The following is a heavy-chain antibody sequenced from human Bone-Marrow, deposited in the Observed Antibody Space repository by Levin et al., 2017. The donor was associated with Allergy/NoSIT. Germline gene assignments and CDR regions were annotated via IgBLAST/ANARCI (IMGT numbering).Heavy chain of an antibody. CDR1: GFDFSGFW. CDR2: LNSDGTKT. D-gene: IGHD5-12*01. Sequence: PGESLKISCAASGFDFSGFWVSWVRQAPGKGLVWVSRLNSDGTKTTYADSVEGRFTISRDNAKNTLYLQMSSVRAEDTAVYYCARARGSVYYFDYWGQGTLVTVSS. V-gene: IGHV3-74*01. J-gene: IGHJ4*02. CDR3: ARARGSVYYFDY.